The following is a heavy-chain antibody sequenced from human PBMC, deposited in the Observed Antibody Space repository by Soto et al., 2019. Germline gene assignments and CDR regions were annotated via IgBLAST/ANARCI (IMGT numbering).Heavy chain of an antibody. CDR3: AGTTSHHWLYMDV. Sequence: PSQTLSLTCAISGDSVSGNSAAWNWIRLSPSRGLEWLARTYYRSRWYNDYAVSVRSRITVNADTSKNQFSLQLTSVTPEDTAIYYCAGTTSHHWLYMDVWGRGTTVTVS. CDR1: GDSVSGNSAA. CDR2: TYYRSRWYN. D-gene: IGHD1-1*01. V-gene: IGHV6-1*01. J-gene: IGHJ6*03.